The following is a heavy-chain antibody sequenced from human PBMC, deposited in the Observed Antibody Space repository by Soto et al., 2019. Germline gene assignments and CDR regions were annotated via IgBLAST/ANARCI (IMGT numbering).Heavy chain of an antibody. CDR1: GFTFSSYG. J-gene: IGHJ4*02. Sequence: GGSLRLSCAASGFTFSSYGMHWVRQAPGKGLEWVAVISYDGSNKYYADSVKGRFTISRDNSKNTLYLQMNSLRAEDTAVYYCAKGSYVVPAAKHPGLYYWGQGTLVTVSS. D-gene: IGHD2-2*01. V-gene: IGHV3-30*18. CDR2: ISYDGSNK. CDR3: AKGSYVVPAAKHPGLYY.